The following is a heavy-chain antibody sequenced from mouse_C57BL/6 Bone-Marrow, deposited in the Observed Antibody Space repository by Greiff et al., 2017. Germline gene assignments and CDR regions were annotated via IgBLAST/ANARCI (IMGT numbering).Heavy chain of an antibody. CDR2: IDPNSGGT. D-gene: IGHD2-4*01. CDR1: GYTFTSYW. V-gene: IGHV1-72*01. J-gene: IGHJ4*01. Sequence: QVQLQQPGAELVKPGASVKLSCKASGYTFTSYWMHWVKQRPGRGLEWIGRIDPNSGGTKYNEKFKSKATLTVDKPSSTAYMKLSSLTSEDSAVYYCARSRRLRRGGAMDCWGQGTSVTVSS. CDR3: ARSRRLRRGGAMDC.